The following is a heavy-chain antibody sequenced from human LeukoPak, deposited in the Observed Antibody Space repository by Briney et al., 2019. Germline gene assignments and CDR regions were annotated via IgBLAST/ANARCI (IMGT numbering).Heavy chain of an antibody. V-gene: IGHV4-39*01. Sequence: SETLSLTCTVSGGSISSSSYYWGWIRQPPGKGLEWIGSIYYSGSTYHNPSLKSRVTISVDTSKNQFSLKLSSVTAADTAVYYCARHTQRLDAFDIWGQGTMVTVSS. CDR1: GGSISSSSYY. CDR2: IYYSGST. J-gene: IGHJ3*02. CDR3: ARHTQRLDAFDI.